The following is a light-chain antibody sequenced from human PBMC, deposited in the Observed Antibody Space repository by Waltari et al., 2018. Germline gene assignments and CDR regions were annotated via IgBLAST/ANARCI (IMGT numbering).Light chain of an antibody. CDR1: SSNIGAGYD. CDR2: AYS. J-gene: IGLJ3*02. V-gene: IGLV1-40*01. CDR3: QSYDSALSAV. Sequence: QSVLTQPPSVSGAPGQTVTISCAGSSSNIGAGYDVHWYQQLPGAAPKLLIYAYSSRPSGVPDRFYVSKSGTSASLAINGLQPEDEADYYCQSYDSALSAVFGGGTKVTVL.